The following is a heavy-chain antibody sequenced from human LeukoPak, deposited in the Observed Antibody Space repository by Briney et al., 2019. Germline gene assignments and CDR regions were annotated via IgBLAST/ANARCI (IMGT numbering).Heavy chain of an antibody. CDR1: GFTFSSYG. J-gene: IGHJ4*02. CDR2: IWYDGSNK. V-gene: IGHV3-33*06. CDR3: AKDRGIAAAGLHDY. Sequence: QPGXXLRLSCAASGFTFSSYGMHWVRQAPGKGLEWVAVIWYDGSNKYYADSVKGRFTISRDNSKNTLYLQMNSLGAEDTAVYFCAKDRGIAAAGLHDYWGQGTLVTVSS. D-gene: IGHD6-13*01.